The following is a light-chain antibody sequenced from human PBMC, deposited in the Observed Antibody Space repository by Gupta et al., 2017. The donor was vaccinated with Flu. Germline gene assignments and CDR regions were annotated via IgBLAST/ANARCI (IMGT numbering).Light chain of an antibody. Sequence: QGVRITFPGDSLRSYYACCYQQKPRQAHLLVIYGKNNPPSAFAIRFSVSGSRNAASLTITGTRAEDEDDYYCYSRDSSGKDYVFGTGTKFTVL. J-gene: IGLJ1*01. CDR1: SLRSYY. CDR2: GKN. CDR3: YSRDSSGKDYV. V-gene: IGLV3-19*01.